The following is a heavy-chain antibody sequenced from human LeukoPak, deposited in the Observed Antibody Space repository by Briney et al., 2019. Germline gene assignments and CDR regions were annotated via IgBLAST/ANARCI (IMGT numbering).Heavy chain of an antibody. V-gene: IGHV1-69*13. Sequence: SVKVSCKTSGGTFSTYAISWVRQAPGQGLEWMGGIIPIFGTGNYAQKFQGRVTITADESTSTAYMELSSLRSEDTAVYYCARGLGDSSGYYYSDNWGQGTLVTDSS. D-gene: IGHD3-22*01. CDR1: GGTFSTYA. CDR3: ARGLGDSSGYYYSDN. CDR2: IIPIFGTG. J-gene: IGHJ4*02.